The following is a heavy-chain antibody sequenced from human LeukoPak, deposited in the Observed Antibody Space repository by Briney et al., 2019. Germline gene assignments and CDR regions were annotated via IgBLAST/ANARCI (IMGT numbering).Heavy chain of an antibody. D-gene: IGHD4-17*01. CDR1: GFTFSSYG. CDR3: AKDTFHDYGDYDAFDI. J-gene: IGHJ3*02. CDR2: IRYDGSNK. V-gene: IGHV3-30*02. Sequence: GGSLRLSCAASGFTFSSYGMHWVRQAPGKGLEWVAFIRYDGSNKYYADSVKGRFTISRDNSKNTLYLQMNSLRAEDTAVYYCAKDTFHDYGDYDAFDIWGQGTMVTVSS.